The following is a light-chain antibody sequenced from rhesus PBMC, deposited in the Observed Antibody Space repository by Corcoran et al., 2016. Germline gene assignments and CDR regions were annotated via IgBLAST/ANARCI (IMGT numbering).Light chain of an antibody. CDR1: QSLVHSNGNTY. V-gene: IGKV2-65*01. J-gene: IGKJ2*01. Sequence: DVVMTQSPLALPITPGQPASISCRSSQSLVHSNGNTYLSWFQQNPGQPPRLLILKVSNRYSGVPDRFSGSGAGTDFTLKISRVEAEDVGVYYCMQYTHIPYSCGQGTKVEIK. CDR3: MQYTHIPYS. CDR2: KVS.